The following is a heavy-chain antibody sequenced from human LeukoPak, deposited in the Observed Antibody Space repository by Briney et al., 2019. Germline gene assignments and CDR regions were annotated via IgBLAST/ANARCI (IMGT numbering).Heavy chain of an antibody. J-gene: IGHJ5*02. Sequence: GGSLRLSCAASGFTFSSYGLIWVRQAPGKGLEWVSAISNDGGGIQYAAFVEGRFTISRDNSKKTLFLHMSSLRAEDTALYYCAKGSSGYFADLWGQGTLVTVSS. D-gene: IGHD6-19*01. CDR3: AKGSSGYFADL. CDR1: GFTFSSYG. CDR2: ISNDGGGI. V-gene: IGHV3-23*01.